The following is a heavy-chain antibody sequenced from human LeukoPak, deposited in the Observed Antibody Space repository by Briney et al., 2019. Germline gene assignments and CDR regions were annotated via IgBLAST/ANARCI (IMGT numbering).Heavy chain of an antibody. V-gene: IGHV3-23*01. Sequence: GGSLRLSCAASGFTFSSYSMNWVRRAPGKGLGLVSAISGSGGSTYYADSVKGRFTISRDNSKNTLYLQMNSLRAEDTAVYYCANSRRGYSYDLGSWYFDYWGQGTLVTVSS. J-gene: IGHJ4*02. D-gene: IGHD5-18*01. CDR2: ISGSGGST. CDR3: ANSRRGYSYDLGSWYFDY. CDR1: GFTFSSYS.